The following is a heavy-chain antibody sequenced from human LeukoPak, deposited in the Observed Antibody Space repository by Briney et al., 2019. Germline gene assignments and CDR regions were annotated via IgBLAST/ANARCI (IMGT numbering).Heavy chain of an antibody. CDR2: IIPIFGTA. CDR3: ARGVGYFDWLTLDY. J-gene: IGHJ4*02. D-gene: IGHD3-9*01. CDR1: GGTFSSYA. Sequence: APVKVSCKASGGTFSSYAISWVRQAPGQGLEWMGGIIPIFGTANYAQKFQGRVTITADESTSTAYMELSSLRSEDTAVYYCARGVGYFDWLTLDYWGQGTLVTVSS. V-gene: IGHV1-69*13.